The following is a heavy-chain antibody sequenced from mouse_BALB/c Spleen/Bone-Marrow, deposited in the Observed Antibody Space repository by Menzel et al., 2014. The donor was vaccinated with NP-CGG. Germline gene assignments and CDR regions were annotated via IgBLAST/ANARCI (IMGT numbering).Heavy chain of an antibody. CDR2: INPGSGAT. CDR1: GYAFTNYL. J-gene: IGHJ4*01. V-gene: IGHV1-54*01. D-gene: IGHD4-1*01. CDR3: ARGLGPSYAMDY. Sequence: VQLQQSGAELVRPGTSVKVSCKASGYAFTNYLIEWVKQRPGQGLEWIGVINPGSGATDYNENFKGKATLTADKSSSTAYMQLTSLTSDDSAVYFWARGLGPSYAMDYWGQGTSVTASS.